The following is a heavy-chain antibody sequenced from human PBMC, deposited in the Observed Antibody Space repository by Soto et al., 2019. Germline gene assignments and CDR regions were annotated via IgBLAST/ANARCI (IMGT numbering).Heavy chain of an antibody. J-gene: IGHJ4*02. CDR2: ISGSGGST. CDR3: AKLTDGYRSGYPRGLNYFDY. CDR1: GFTFSSYA. V-gene: IGHV3-23*01. D-gene: IGHD2-15*01. Sequence: LRLSCAASGFTFSSYAMSWVRQAPGKGLEWVSAISGSGGSTYYADSVKGRFTISRGNSKNTLYLQMNSLRAEDTAVYYCAKLTDGYRSGYPRGLNYFDYWGQGTLVTVSS.